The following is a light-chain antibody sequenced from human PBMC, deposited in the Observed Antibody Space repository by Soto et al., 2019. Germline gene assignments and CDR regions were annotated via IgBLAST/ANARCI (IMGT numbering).Light chain of an antibody. CDR1: QGIRND. CDR2: AAS. J-gene: IGKJ1*01. Sequence: AIQMTQSPSSLSASVGDRVTITCRASQGIRNDLGCYQQKPGKAPNLLIYAASCGRSGVPSRFSGSGSVTDFTLTNSSLQPEDYATYYCLQDYNYPRSFGQGTKVEIK. CDR3: LQDYNYPRS. V-gene: IGKV1-6*01.